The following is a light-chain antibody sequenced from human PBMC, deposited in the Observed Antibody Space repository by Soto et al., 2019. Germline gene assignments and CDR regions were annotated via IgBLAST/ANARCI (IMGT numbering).Light chain of an antibody. CDR1: QTIRTY. V-gene: IGKV1-39*01. Sequence: DIQMTRSPSSLSASVGDRVTITCRASQTIRTYLNWYQQRPGKAPKLLIYAASTLQSGVPSRFSGSGSGTDFTLTISSLQPEDSATYYCQQSYGIPFTFGPGTKVDIK. CDR3: QQSYGIPFT. CDR2: AAS. J-gene: IGKJ3*01.